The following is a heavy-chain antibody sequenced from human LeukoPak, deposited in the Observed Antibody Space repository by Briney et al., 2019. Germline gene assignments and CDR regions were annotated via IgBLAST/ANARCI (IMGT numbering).Heavy chain of an antibody. CDR1: GFTFHDYA. CDR2: ISWNSGRL. D-gene: IGHD6-13*01. V-gene: IGHV3-9*01. J-gene: IGHJ4*02. Sequence: GRSLRLSCAASGFTFHDYAMHWVRQTPGKGLEWVSSISWNSGRLGYADSVKGRFTISRDNAKNSLYLEMNSLRAEDTALYFCAKDIDSSSWYYFDYWGQGTLVTVSS. CDR3: AKDIDSSSWYYFDY.